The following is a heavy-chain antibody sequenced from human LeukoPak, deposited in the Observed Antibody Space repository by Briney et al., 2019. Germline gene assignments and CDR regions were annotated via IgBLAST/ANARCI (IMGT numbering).Heavy chain of an antibody. Sequence: PGGSLRLSCAASGFTFSSYAMHWVRQAPGKGLEWVAVISYDGSNKYYADSVKGRFTISRDNSKNTLYLQMNSLRAEDTAVYYCARVLQGGLSSDYWGQGTLVTVSS. CDR3: ARVLQGGLSSDY. D-gene: IGHD3-16*02. CDR1: GFTFSSYA. CDR2: ISYDGSNK. V-gene: IGHV3-30-3*01. J-gene: IGHJ4*02.